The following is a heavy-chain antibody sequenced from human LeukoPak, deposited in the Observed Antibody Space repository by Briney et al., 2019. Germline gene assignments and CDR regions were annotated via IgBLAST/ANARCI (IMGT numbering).Heavy chain of an antibody. CDR3: ARPLNYDFWSGPPIDAFDI. J-gene: IGHJ3*02. V-gene: IGHV3-21*01. CDR1: GFTFSSYS. Sequence: GGSLRLSCAASGFTFSSYSMNWVRQAPGKGLEWVSSISSSSSYIYYADSVKGRFTISRDNAKNSLYLQMNSLRAEDTAVYYCARPLNYDFWSGPPIDAFDIWGQGTMVTVSS. CDR2: ISSSSSYI. D-gene: IGHD3-3*01.